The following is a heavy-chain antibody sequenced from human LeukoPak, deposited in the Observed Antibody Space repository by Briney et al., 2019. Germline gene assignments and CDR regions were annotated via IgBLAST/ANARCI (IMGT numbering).Heavy chain of an antibody. D-gene: IGHD3-22*01. CDR1: GYSFTSYW. V-gene: IGHV5-51*01. CDR2: IYPGDSDT. Sequence: GESPKISCKGSGYSFTSYWIGWVRQMPGKGLEWMGIIYPGDSDTRYSPSFQGQVTISADKSISTAYLQWSSLKASDTAMYYCASSKVYDSSGYYRDYWGQGTLVTVSS. CDR3: ASSKVYDSSGYYRDY. J-gene: IGHJ4*02.